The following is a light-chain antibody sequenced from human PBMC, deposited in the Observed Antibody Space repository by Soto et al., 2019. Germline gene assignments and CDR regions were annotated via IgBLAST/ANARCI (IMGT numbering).Light chain of an antibody. V-gene: IGLV2-23*01. J-gene: IGLJ2*01. CDR1: SSDIGSPHF. Sequence: QSVLTQPAAVSGSPGQSNTISCTETSSDIGSPHFVSWYQQHPGKGPKLIIHEASKRPSGVSVRFSGSKSGNTASLTISGIQPEDEASYYCCSYTSSLAVFGGGTQLTVL. CDR3: CSYTSSLAV. CDR2: EAS.